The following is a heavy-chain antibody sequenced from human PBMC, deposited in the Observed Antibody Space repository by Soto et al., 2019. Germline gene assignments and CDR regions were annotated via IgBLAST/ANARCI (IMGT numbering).Heavy chain of an antibody. CDR2: IYPGDSDT. V-gene: IGHV5-51*01. J-gene: IGHJ6*02. Sequence: PGESLKISCKGSGYSFTSYWIGWVRQMPGKGLEWMGSIYPGDSDTRYSPSFQGQVTISADKSISTAYLQWSSLKASDTAMYYCESRIAVAGKVYYYYGMDVWGQGTTVTVSS. CDR3: ESRIAVAGKVYYYYGMDV. CDR1: GYSFTSYW. D-gene: IGHD6-19*01.